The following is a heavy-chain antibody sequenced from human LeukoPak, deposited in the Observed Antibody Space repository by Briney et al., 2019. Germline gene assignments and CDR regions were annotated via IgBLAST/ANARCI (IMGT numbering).Heavy chain of an antibody. Sequence: ASLKVSCKASGYTFTGYYMHWVRQAPGQGLEWMGWINPNSGGTNYAQNFQGRVTMTRDTSLSTAFMELSRLRSDDAAVYYCARDLGYYDSSGSFDYWGQGTMVTVSS. J-gene: IGHJ4*02. CDR3: ARDLGYYDSSGSFDY. D-gene: IGHD3-22*01. CDR1: GYTFTGYY. CDR2: INPNSGGT. V-gene: IGHV1-2*02.